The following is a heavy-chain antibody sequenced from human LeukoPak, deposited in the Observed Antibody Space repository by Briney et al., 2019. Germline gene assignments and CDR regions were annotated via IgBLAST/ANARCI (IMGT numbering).Heavy chain of an antibody. Sequence: PSETLSLTCAVCGGSFSGYYWSWIRQPPGKGLEWIGEINHSGSTNYNPSLKSRVTISVDTSKNQFSLKLSSVTAADTAVYYCARDWIVVVPVGAFDIWGQGTMVTVSS. J-gene: IGHJ3*02. CDR3: ARDWIVVVPVGAFDI. V-gene: IGHV4-34*01. CDR2: INHSGST. D-gene: IGHD3-22*01. CDR1: GGSFSGYY.